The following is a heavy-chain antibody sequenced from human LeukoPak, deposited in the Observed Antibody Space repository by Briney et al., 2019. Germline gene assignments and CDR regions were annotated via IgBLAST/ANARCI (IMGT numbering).Heavy chain of an antibody. Sequence: SETLSLTCTVSGGSISSYYWSWIRQPPGKGLEWIGYIYYSGSTNYNPSLKSRVTISVDTSKNQFSLKLSSVTAADTAVYYCARGITVTREDAFDIWGQGTMVTVSS. CDR1: GGSISSYY. CDR3: ARGITVTREDAFDI. V-gene: IGHV4-59*01. CDR2: IYYSGST. J-gene: IGHJ3*02. D-gene: IGHD4-17*01.